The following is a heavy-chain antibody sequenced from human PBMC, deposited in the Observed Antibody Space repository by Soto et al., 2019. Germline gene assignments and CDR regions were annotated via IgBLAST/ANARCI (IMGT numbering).Heavy chain of an antibody. CDR1: GYSFTSYW. D-gene: IGHD3-10*02. Sequence: GESLKISCKGSGYSFTSYWISWVRQMPGKGLEWMGRIDPSDSYTNYSPSFQGHVTISADKSISTAYLQWSSLKASDTAMYYCASSSRLRSDAYYYAMDVWGQGTPVTVSS. CDR2: IDPSDSYT. V-gene: IGHV5-10-1*01. J-gene: IGHJ6*02. CDR3: ASSSRLRSDAYYYAMDV.